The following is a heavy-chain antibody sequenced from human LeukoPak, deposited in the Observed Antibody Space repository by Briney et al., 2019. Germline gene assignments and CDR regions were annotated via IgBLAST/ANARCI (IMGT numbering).Heavy chain of an antibody. V-gene: IGHV4-39*01. CDR2: IYYSGNT. D-gene: IGHD4-17*01. J-gene: IGHJ5*02. CDR3: ARLRPNDYGDYSWFDP. CDR1: GGSITGSSYH. Sequence: ASETLSLTCTVSGGSITGSSYHWGWIRQPPGKGLEWIGNIYYSGNTYYNPSLKSRVTISVDTSKNQFSLKLTSVTAADRALYYCARLRPNDYGDYSWFDPWGQGTLVTVSS.